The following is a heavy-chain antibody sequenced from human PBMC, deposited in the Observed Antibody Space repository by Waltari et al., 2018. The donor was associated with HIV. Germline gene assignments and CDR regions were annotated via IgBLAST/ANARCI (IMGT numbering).Heavy chain of an antibody. D-gene: IGHD3-16*01. CDR1: GYSFRSYA. V-gene: IGHV1-3*04. Sequence: QAQLVQSGAEVKKPGASVNVSCKAYGYSFRSYAMHWVRQVMGQRLEWVGWISTVNGHTRYSQRFQDRVIISQDTSASTGFMHLSGLRSEDTAVYYCVTSLISFGGISAFDVWGQGTMVTVSS. CDR3: VTSLISFGGISAFDV. J-gene: IGHJ3*01. CDR2: ISTVNGHT.